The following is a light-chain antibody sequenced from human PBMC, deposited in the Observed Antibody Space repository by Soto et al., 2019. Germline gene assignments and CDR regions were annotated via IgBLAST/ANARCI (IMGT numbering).Light chain of an antibody. CDR2: DDA. Sequence: ELTQPPSVSVAPGQTARITCGGDKVGSKSVHWYQQRPGQAPVLVVYDDADRPSGIPERFSGSNSGNTATLTITRVEAGDEADYYCHVWDNSDLSLFGGGTKVTVL. CDR3: HVWDNSDLSL. J-gene: IGLJ2*01. CDR1: KVGSKS. V-gene: IGLV3-21*02.